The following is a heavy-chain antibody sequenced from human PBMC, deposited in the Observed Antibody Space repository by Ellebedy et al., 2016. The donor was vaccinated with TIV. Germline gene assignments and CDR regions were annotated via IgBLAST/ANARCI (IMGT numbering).Heavy chain of an antibody. J-gene: IGHJ4*02. CDR3: GKRRGFRDYGDPEEY. CDR2: IKQDGSEE. D-gene: IGHD4-17*01. Sequence: GESLKISCAASGFTFSSYRMSWVRQAPGKGLEWVANIKQDGSEEYYVDSMKGRFTISRDNARNSLYLQMDRLRAEDTAVYYCGKRRGFRDYGDPEEYWGQGTLVTVSS. CDR1: GFTFSSYR. V-gene: IGHV3-7*03.